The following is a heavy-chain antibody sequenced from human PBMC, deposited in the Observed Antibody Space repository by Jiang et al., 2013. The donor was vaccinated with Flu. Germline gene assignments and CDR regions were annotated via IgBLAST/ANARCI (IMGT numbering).Heavy chain of an antibody. J-gene: IGHJ6*03. V-gene: IGHV6-1*01. D-gene: IGHD6-19*01. CDR2: TYYRSKWNN. CDR3: ARTDKSDYSSGWSPNDSGYYYYMHV. Sequence: SQTLSLTCAISGDSVSSNSAAWNWIRQSPSRGLEWLGRTYYRSKWNNDYAVSVKSRITISADTPKNQFSLQLRFVTREDTAVYYCARTDKSDYSSGWSPNDSGYYYYMHVWGKGTTVTVSS. CDR1: GDSVSSNSAA.